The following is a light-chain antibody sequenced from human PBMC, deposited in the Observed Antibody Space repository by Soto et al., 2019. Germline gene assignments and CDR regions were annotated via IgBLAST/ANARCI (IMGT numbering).Light chain of an antibody. CDR1: SSNIGTGYD. Sequence: QSALTQPPSVSGAPGQRVTISCTGSSSNIGTGYDVHWYQHLPGTAPKLLIYGNINRPSGVPDRFSGSMSGTSASLAITGLQAEDEAEYYCQSYDSSLNVWVFGGGTKLTVL. V-gene: IGLV1-40*01. CDR2: GNI. J-gene: IGLJ3*02. CDR3: QSYDSSLNVWV.